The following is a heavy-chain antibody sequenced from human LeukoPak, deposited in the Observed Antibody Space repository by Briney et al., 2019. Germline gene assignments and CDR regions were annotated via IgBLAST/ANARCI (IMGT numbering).Heavy chain of an antibody. CDR3: ARAAQYYYGMDV. Sequence: GGSLRLSCAASGVTFSSYSMNWVRDAPGRGLEWVSSISSSSSYIYYADSAKGRFTISRDNAKNSLYLQMNSLRAEDRAVYYCARAAQYYYGMDVWGQGTTVTVSS. CDR2: ISSSSSYI. V-gene: IGHV3-21*01. J-gene: IGHJ6*02. CDR1: GVTFSSYS.